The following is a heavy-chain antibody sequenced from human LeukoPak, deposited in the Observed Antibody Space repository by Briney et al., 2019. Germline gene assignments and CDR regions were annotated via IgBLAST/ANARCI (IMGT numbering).Heavy chain of an antibody. CDR2: INPSGGST. CDR1: GYTFTSYY. D-gene: IGHD6-19*01. Sequence: ASVKVSCKASGYTFTSYYMHWVRQAPGQGLEWMGIINPSGGSTSYAQKFQGWVTMTRDTSISTAYMELSRLRSDDTAVYYCAREIAVAGTGDFDYWGQGTLVTVS. CDR3: AREIAVAGTGDFDY. V-gene: IGHV1-46*01. J-gene: IGHJ4*02.